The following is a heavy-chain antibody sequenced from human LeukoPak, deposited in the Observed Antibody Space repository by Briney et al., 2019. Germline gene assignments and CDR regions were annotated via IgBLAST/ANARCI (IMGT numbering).Heavy chain of an antibody. CDR2: INHSGST. J-gene: IGHJ4*02. CDR3: ARGGIAARRRSFDY. D-gene: IGHD6-6*01. CDR1: GGSFSGYY. Sequence: KTSETLSLTCAVYGGSFSGYYWSWIRQPPGKGLEWIGEINHSGSTNYNPSLKSRVTISVDTSKIQFSLKLSSVTAADTAVYYCARGGIAARRRSFDYWGQGTLVTVSS. V-gene: IGHV4-34*01.